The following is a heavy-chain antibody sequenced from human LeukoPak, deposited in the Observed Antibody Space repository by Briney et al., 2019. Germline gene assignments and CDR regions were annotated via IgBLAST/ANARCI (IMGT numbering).Heavy chain of an antibody. CDR3: ARDGPDYVWGSYHSFDY. J-gene: IGHJ4*02. CDR1: GFTFSSYA. Sequence: GGSLRLSCAASGFTFSSYAMSWVRQAPGKGLEWVSAISGSGGSTYYADSVKGRFTISRDNSKNTLYLQMNSLRAEDTAVYYCARDGPDYVWGSYHSFDYWGQGTLVTVSS. D-gene: IGHD3-16*02. CDR2: ISGSGGST. V-gene: IGHV3-23*01.